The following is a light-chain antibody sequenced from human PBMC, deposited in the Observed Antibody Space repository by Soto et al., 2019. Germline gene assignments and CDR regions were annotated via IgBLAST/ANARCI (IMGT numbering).Light chain of an antibody. CDR3: QQYGSSPPTWT. J-gene: IGKJ1*01. Sequence: ELVLTQSPGTLSLSPGERATLSCRASQSVSSRSLAWYQQKPGQAPRLLIYGASSRATGIPDRFSGSGSGTDFILTISRLEPEDVAVYFCQQYGSSPPTWTFGQGTKVEIK. V-gene: IGKV3-20*01. CDR2: GAS. CDR1: QSVSSRS.